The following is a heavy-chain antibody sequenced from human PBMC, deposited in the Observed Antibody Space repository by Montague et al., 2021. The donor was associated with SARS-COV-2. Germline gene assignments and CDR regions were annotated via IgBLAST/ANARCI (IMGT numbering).Heavy chain of an antibody. CDR1: GTTRKNNYY. J-gene: IGHJ4*02. D-gene: IGHD3-3*01. CDR3: ARGIDFGLVASRSHYFDT. V-gene: IGHV4-39*01. CDR2: LYYSGNA. Sequence: SETLSLTCSFSGTTRKNNYYWGWIRQPPGKGLEWVGSLYYSGNAXYSPSLRSRVTISVDASRSQFSLQLTSVTVADTAIYYCARGIDFGLVASRSHYFDTWGQGTPVSVSS.